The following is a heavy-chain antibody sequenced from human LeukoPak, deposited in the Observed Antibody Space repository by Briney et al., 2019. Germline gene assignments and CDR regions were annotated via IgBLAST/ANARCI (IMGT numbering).Heavy chain of an antibody. V-gene: IGHV3-23*01. D-gene: IGHD3-22*01. Sequence: PGGALRLSCAASGFTFSSYAMSWVRQAPGKGLEWVSAISGSGGSTYYADSVKGRFTISRDNAKNTLYLQMNSLRAEDTAVYYCARSDSSAIMGAFDIWGQGTMVTVSS. CDR2: ISGSGGST. CDR3: ARSDSSAIMGAFDI. J-gene: IGHJ3*02. CDR1: GFTFSSYA.